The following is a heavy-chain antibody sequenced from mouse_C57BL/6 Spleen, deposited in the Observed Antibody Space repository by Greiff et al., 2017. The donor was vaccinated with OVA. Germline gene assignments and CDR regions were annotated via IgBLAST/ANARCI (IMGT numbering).Heavy chain of an antibody. CDR1: GFTFTDYY. CDR2: IRNKANGYTT. V-gene: IGHV7-3*01. Sequence: DVMLVESGGGLVQPGGSLSLSCAASGFTFTDYYMSWVRQPPGKALEWLGFIRNKANGYTTEYSASVKGRFTISRDNSQSILYLQMNALRAEDSATYYCARWAYYYAMDYWGQGTSVTVSS. J-gene: IGHJ4*01. D-gene: IGHD3-1*01. CDR3: ARWAYYYAMDY.